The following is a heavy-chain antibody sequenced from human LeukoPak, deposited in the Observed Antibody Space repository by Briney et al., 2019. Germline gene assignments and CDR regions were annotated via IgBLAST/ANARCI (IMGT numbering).Heavy chain of an antibody. CDR2: IIPILGIA. V-gene: IGHV1-69*04. CDR1: GYTFTSYD. J-gene: IGHJ4*02. D-gene: IGHD5-18*01. CDR3: ARSGDTAMVTVGY. Sequence: SVKVSCKASGYTFTSYDINWVRQAPGQGLEWMGRIIPILGIANYAQKFQGRVTITADKSTSTAYMELSSLRSEDTAVYYCARSGDTAMVTVGYWGQGTLVTVSS.